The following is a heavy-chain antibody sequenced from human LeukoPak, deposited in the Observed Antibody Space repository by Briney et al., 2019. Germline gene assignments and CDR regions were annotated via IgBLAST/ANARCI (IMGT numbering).Heavy chain of an antibody. Sequence: PGGSLRLSCAASGFTFSSYAMSWVRQAPGKGLEWVSAISGSGGSTYYADSVKGRFTISRDNSKNTLYLQMNSLRAEDTAVYYCAKDGESHHTVTRLWEFDYWGQGTLVTVSS. D-gene: IGHD4-17*01. V-gene: IGHV3-23*01. J-gene: IGHJ4*02. CDR3: AKDGESHHTVTRLWEFDY. CDR2: ISGSGGST. CDR1: GFTFSSYA.